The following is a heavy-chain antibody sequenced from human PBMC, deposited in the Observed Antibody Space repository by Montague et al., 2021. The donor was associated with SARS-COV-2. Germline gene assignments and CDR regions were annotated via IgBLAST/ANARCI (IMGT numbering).Heavy chain of an antibody. V-gene: IGHV4-39*01. J-gene: IGHJ6*02. D-gene: IGHD3-10*01. CDR2: IYYSGSA. CDR1: GDSINNSRYY. CDR3: ARLESTRGVIIRGAFHI. Sequence: SETLSLTCSVSGDSINNSRYYWGWIRQPPGKGLEWTGTIYYSGSAYYXXXLKSRVTISVDTSKDQFSLKLNSVTATDTAVYYCARLESTRGVIIRGAFHIWGQGTTGTVSS.